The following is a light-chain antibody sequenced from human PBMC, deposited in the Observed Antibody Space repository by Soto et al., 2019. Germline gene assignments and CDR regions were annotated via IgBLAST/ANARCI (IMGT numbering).Light chain of an antibody. Sequence: SVLTQPPSVSAAPGQKVTISCSGSSSIIGGNSVSWYQQLPGTAPKLLIYDDNKRPSGIPDRFSGSKSGTSATLGITGFQTGDEADYYCGSWDSSLSAYVFGTGTKGTVL. J-gene: IGLJ1*01. CDR2: DDN. V-gene: IGLV1-51*01. CDR3: GSWDSSLSAYV. CDR1: SSIIGGNS.